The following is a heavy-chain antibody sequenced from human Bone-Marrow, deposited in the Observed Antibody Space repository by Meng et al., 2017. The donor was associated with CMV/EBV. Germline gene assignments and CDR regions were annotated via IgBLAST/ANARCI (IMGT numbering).Heavy chain of an antibody. CDR1: GFIFTNYW. D-gene: IGHD7-27*01. CDR2: IDKDGIGR. Sequence: LYCITSGFIFTNYWLAWVRQAPGKGLEWVANIDKDGIGRYYVDSVKGRFTIFRDNTKKSLYLQMTGLRADDSAVYYCAKLGYRVIDYWGQGILVTVSS. V-gene: IGHV3-7*03. J-gene: IGHJ4*02. CDR3: AKLGYRVIDY.